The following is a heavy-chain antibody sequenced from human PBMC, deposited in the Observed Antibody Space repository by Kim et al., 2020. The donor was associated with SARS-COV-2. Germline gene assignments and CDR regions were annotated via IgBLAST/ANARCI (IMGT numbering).Heavy chain of an antibody. CDR3: ARSAGSFDLGSFWF. D-gene: IGHD3-10*01. CDR2: IHPRDSDT. V-gene: IGHV5-51*01. J-gene: IGHJ4*02. Sequence: GESLKISCKASGYTFTDYWINWVRQVPGKGLEWVGIIHPRDSDTKYSPSFQGQVTISVDRSITTAYLRWRSLEASDTAVYYCARSAGSFDLGSFWFWGQGTLVTVSS. CDR1: GYTFTDYW.